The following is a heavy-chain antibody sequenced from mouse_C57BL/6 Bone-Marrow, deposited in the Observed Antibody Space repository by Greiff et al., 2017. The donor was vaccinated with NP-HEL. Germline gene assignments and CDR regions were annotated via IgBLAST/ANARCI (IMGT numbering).Heavy chain of an antibody. CDR3: AKDDYDPHWYFDV. CDR2: INPSSGYN. D-gene: IGHD2-4*01. V-gene: IGHV1-4*01. Sequence: QVQLQQSGAELARPGASVKMSCKASGYTFTSYTMHWVKQRPGQGLEWIGYINPSSGYNKYNQKFKDKATLTADKSSSTAYMQLSSLTSEDSAVYYCAKDDYDPHWYFDVWGTGTTVTVSS. J-gene: IGHJ1*03. CDR1: GYTFTSYT.